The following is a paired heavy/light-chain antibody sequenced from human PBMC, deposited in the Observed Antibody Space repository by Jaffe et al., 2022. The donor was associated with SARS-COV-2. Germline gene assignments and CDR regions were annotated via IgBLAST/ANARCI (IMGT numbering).Heavy chain of an antibody. V-gene: IGHV5-10-1*03. J-gene: IGHJ6*02. Sequence: EVQLVQSGAEVKKPGESLRISCKGSGYSFTSYWISWVRQMPGKGLEWMGRIDPSDSYTNYSPSFQGHVTISADKSISTAYLQWSSLKASDTAMYYCARPRIAAAQRVVTAPDYYYYGMDVWGQGTTVTVSS. CDR1: GYSFTSYW. CDR2: IDPSDSYT. D-gene: IGHD6-13*01. CDR3: ARPRIAAAQRVVTAPDYYYYGMDV.
Light chain of an antibody. CDR2: LGS. CDR3: MQALQTPPWT. Sequence: DIVMTQSPLSLPVTPGEPASISCRSSQSLLHSNGYNYLDWYLQKPGQSPQLLIYLGSNRASGVPDRFSGSGSGTDFTLKISRVEAEDVGVYYCMQALQTPPWTFGQGTKVEIK. J-gene: IGKJ1*01. CDR1: QSLLHSNGYNY. V-gene: IGKV2-28*01.